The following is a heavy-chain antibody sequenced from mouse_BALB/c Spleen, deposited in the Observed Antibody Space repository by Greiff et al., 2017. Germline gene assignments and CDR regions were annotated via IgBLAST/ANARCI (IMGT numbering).Heavy chain of an antibody. CDR2: IDPENGNT. CDR3: ARSGDYGSSYAMDY. D-gene: IGHD1-1*01. Sequence: VQLQQSGAELVRPGALVKLSCKASGFNIKDYYMHWVKQRPEQGLEWIGWIDPENGNTIYDPKFQGKASITADTSSNTAYLQLSSLTSEDTAVYYCARSGDYGSSYAMDYWGQGTSVTVSS. V-gene: IGHV14-1*02. J-gene: IGHJ4*01. CDR1: GFNIKDYY.